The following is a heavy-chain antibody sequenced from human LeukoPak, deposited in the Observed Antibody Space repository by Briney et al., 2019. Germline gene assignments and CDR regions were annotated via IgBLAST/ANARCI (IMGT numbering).Heavy chain of an antibody. V-gene: IGHV3-30*04. CDR2: MSYDDRNK. CDR1: GFTFSSHA. J-gene: IGHJ5*02. CDR3: ARDRNRNWFDP. D-gene: IGHD1-14*01. Sequence: GKSLRLSCAASGFTFSSHAMHWVRQAPGKGLEWVAVMSYDDRNKNYAHSVKGRFTISRDNSKNTLYLQMNSLRAEDTAVYYCARDRNRNWFDPWGQGTLVTVSS.